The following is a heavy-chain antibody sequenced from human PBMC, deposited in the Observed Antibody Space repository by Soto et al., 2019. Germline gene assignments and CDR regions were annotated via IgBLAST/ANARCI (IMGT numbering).Heavy chain of an antibody. J-gene: IGHJ6*02. CDR1: GYTLTELS. CDR2: FDPEDGET. Sequence: GASVKVSCKVSGYTLTELSMHWVRQAPGKGLEWMGGFDPEDGETIYAQKFQGRVTMTRDTSTSTVYMELSSLRSEDTAVYYCARDGNDFWSGSYYYGMDVWGQGTTVTVSS. D-gene: IGHD3-3*01. V-gene: IGHV1-24*01. CDR3: ARDGNDFWSGSYYYGMDV.